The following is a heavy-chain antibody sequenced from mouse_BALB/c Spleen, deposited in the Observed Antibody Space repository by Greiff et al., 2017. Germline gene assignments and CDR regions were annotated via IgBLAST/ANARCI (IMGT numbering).Heavy chain of an antibody. D-gene: IGHD2-4*01. CDR2: IDPANGNT. V-gene: IGHV14-3*02. CDR3: AREDDYDVGAMDY. CDR1: GFNIKDTY. Sequence: EVKLQESGAELVKPGASVKLSCTASGFNIKDTYMHWVKQRPEQGLEWIGRIDPANGNTKYDPKFQGKATITADTSSNTAYLQLSSLTSEDTAVYYCAREDDYDVGAMDYWGQGTSVTVSS. J-gene: IGHJ4*01.